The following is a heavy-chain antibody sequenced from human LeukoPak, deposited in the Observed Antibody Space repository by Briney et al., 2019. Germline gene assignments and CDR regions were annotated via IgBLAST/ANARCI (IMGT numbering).Heavy chain of an antibody. CDR1: GYTFTGYY. J-gene: IGHJ4*02. Sequence: ASVKVSCKASGYTFTGYYMHWVRQAPGQGLEWMGWISPNSGGTNYAQKFQGRVTMTRDTSISTAYMELSRLRSDDTAVYYCARVVIVVVPALGYWGQGTLVTVSS. CDR2: ISPNSGGT. CDR3: ARVVIVVVPALGY. V-gene: IGHV1-2*02. D-gene: IGHD2-2*01.